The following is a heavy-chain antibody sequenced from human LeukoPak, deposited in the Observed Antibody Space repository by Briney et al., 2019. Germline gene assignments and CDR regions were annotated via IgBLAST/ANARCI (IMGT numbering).Heavy chain of an antibody. CDR1: GFTFNNYD. CDR3: ATSPYGGYHFDT. J-gene: IGHJ4*02. V-gene: IGHV3-30*02. Sequence: PGGSLRLSCAASGFTFNNYDMHWVRQAPGKGLDWMAFIRSDGSDKYYSDSVKGRFTISRDNSKNTLFLQMNSLRPEDTAVYYCATSPYGGYHFDTWGQGTRLTVSS. D-gene: IGHD4-17*01. CDR2: IRSDGSDK.